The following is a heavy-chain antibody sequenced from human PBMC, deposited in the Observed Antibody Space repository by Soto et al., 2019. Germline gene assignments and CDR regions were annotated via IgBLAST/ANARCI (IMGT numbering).Heavy chain of an antibody. D-gene: IGHD2-2*02. J-gene: IGHJ6*02. CDR3: AICSSTSCYTSSYYYYGMDV. Sequence: PGESLKISCKGSGYSFTSYWIGWVRQMPGKXLEWMGIIYPGDSDTRYSPSFQGQVTISADKSISTAYLQWSGLKASDTAMYYCAICSSTSCYTSSYYYYGMDVWGQGATVTVSS. CDR1: GYSFTSYW. V-gene: IGHV5-51*01. CDR2: IYPGDSDT.